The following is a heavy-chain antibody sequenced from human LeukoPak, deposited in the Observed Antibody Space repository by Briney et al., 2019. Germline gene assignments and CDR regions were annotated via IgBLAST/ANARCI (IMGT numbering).Heavy chain of an antibody. J-gene: IGHJ5*02. D-gene: IGHD3-22*01. V-gene: IGHV3-30*02. CDR1: GFTFSSYG. CDR3: AKDVYYYDSSGTHRWFDP. Sequence: GGSLRLSCAASGFTFSSYGMHWVRQAPGKGLEWVALIRYDGSNKYYADSVKGRFTISRDNSKNTLYLQMNSLRAEDTAVYYCAKDVYYYDSSGTHRWFDPWGQGTLVTVSS. CDR2: IRYDGSNK.